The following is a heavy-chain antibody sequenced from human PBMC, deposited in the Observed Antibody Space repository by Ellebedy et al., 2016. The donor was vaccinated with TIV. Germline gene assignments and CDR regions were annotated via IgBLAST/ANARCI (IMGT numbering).Heavy chain of an antibody. CDR3: ARLPTFFGPIERDF. Sequence: SETLSLXCTVSGGSISSSSYYWGWIRQPPGKGLEWIGSIYYSGSTYYNPSLKSRVTISVDSSKNQFSLKLSSVTAADAAVYYCARLPTFFGPIERDFWGQGTLVTVSS. CDR2: IYYSGST. D-gene: IGHD3-16*01. CDR1: GGSISSSSYY. J-gene: IGHJ4*02. V-gene: IGHV4-39*07.